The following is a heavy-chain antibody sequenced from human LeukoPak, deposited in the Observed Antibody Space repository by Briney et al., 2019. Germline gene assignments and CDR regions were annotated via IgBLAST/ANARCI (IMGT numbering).Heavy chain of an antibody. V-gene: IGHV3-23*01. D-gene: IGHD5-12*01. Sequence: PGGSLRLSCAASGFTFSSYAMSWVRQAPGKGLEWVSAISGSGGSTYYADSVKGRFTISRDSSKNTLYLQMNSLRAEDTAVYYCAKDLHTSNGYSGYDLEFDYWGQGTLVTVSS. CDR1: GFTFSSYA. J-gene: IGHJ4*02. CDR3: AKDLHTSNGYSGYDLEFDY. CDR2: ISGSGGST.